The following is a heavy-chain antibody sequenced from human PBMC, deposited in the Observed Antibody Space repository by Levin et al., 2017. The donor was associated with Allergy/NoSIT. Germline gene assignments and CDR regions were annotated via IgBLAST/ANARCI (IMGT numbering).Heavy chain of an antibody. CDR2: IYTSGST. CDR3: ARDRPYCSGGSCYQYYYYYYMDV. D-gene: IGHD2-15*01. V-gene: IGHV4-61*02. J-gene: IGHJ6*03. Sequence: SETLSLTCTVSGGSISSGSYYWSWIRQPAGKGLEWIGRIYTSGSTNYNPSLKSRVTISVDTSKNQFSLKLSSVTAADTAVYYCARDRPYCSGGSCYQYYYYYYMDVWGKGTTVTVSS. CDR1: GGSISSGSYY.